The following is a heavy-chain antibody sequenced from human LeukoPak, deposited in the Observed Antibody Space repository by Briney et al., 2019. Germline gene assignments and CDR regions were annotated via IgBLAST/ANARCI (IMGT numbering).Heavy chain of an antibody. Sequence: GGSLRLSCAASGFTFSGYSMTWVRQAPGKGLEWVSSISSGSSYIYYADSVKGRFTISRDNAKNSLYLQMNSLRAEDTAVYYCAREMPHYYYDSSDYYPAWGQGTLVTVSS. CDR2: ISSGSSYI. J-gene: IGHJ5*02. CDR1: GFTFSGYS. CDR3: AREMPHYYYDSSDYYPA. V-gene: IGHV3-21*01. D-gene: IGHD3-22*01.